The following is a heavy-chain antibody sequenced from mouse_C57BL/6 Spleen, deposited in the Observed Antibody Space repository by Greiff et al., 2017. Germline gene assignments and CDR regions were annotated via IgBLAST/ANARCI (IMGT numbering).Heavy chain of an antibody. CDR3: ARRPGAYYGSSYGYFDV. Sequence: EVQLQQSGPELVKPGASVKIPCKASGYTFTDYNMDWVKQSHGKSLEWIGDINPNNGGTIYNQKFKGKATLTVDKSSSTAYMELRSLTSEDTAVYYCARRPGAYYGSSYGYFDVWGTGTTVTVSS. CDR2: INPNNGGT. D-gene: IGHD1-1*01. CDR1: GYTFTDYN. J-gene: IGHJ1*03. V-gene: IGHV1-18*01.